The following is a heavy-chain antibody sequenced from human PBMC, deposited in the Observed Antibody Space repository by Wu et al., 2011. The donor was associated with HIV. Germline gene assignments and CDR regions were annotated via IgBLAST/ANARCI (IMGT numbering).Heavy chain of an antibody. J-gene: IGHJ4*02. V-gene: IGHV1-69-2*01. CDR2: VDPEDGET. CDR3: ARDRGFYYDSSGYYGPKVLFDY. D-gene: IGHD3-22*01. Sequence: EVQLLQSGAEVKKPGATVKISCKVSGYTFTDYYMHWVQQAPGKGLECMGLVDPEDGETIYAEKFQGRVTITADTSTDTAYMELSSLRSEDTAVYYCARDRGFYYDSSGYYGPKVLFDYWGQGTLVTVSS. CDR1: GYTFTDYY.